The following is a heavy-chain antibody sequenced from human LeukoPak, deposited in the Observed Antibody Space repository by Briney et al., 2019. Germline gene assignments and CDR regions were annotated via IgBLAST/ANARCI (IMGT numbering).Heavy chain of an antibody. CDR1: GYTFTDYF. CDR2: TSPKSGDR. Sequence: GASVKVSCKISGYTFTDYFIHWVRQASGQGLEWMGWTSPKSGDRKCTQKFRGRVTMTRDTSISTVYMELDRLTFDDTAVYFCARDNYGTLDYWGQGSLVTVSS. D-gene: IGHD4-17*01. CDR3: ARDNYGTLDY. V-gene: IGHV1-2*02. J-gene: IGHJ4*02.